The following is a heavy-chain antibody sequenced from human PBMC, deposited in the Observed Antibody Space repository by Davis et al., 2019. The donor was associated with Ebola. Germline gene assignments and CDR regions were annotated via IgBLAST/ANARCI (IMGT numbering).Heavy chain of an antibody. CDR1: AYTFTSYG. CDR3: ARAGDYNWFDP. V-gene: IGHV1-18*01. J-gene: IGHJ5*02. CDR2: ISAYNGNT. D-gene: IGHD4-17*01. Sequence: ASVKVSCKASAYTFTSYGTSWVRHAPGQGLEWMGWISAYNGNTNYAQKLQGRVTMTTDTSTSTAYMELRSLRSDDTAVYYCARAGDYNWFDPWGQGTLVTVSS.